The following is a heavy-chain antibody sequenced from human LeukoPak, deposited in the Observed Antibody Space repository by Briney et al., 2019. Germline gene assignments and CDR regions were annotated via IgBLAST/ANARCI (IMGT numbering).Heavy chain of an antibody. V-gene: IGHV4-4*02. D-gene: IGHD6-6*01. J-gene: IGHJ4*02. CDR2: IYHSGST. Sequence: SGTLSLTCAVSGGSISSSNWWSWVRQPPGKGLEWIGEIYHSGSTYYNPSLKSRVTISVGRSKNQFSLKLSSVTAADTAVYYCARDARSSGVFDYWGQGTLVTVSS. CDR1: GGSISSSNW. CDR3: ARDARSSGVFDY.